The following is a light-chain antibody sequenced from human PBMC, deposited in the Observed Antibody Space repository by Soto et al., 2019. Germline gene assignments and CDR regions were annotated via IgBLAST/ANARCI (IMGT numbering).Light chain of an antibody. Sequence: EIVLTHSPGTLSLSPLERATLSFMASQSVSSSYLAWYQQKPGQAPRLLIYGASSRATGIPDRFSGSGSGTDFTLTISRLEPEDFAVYYCQQYGSSPSFGQGTKVDIK. CDR1: QSVSSSY. V-gene: IGKV3-20*01. CDR3: QQYGSSPS. J-gene: IGKJ1*01. CDR2: GAS.